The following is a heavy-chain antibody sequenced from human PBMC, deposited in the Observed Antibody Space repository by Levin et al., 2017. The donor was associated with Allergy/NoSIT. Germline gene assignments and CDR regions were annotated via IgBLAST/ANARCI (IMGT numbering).Heavy chain of an antibody. J-gene: IGHJ4*02. Sequence: GESLKISCAASGFTFSSYAMHWVRQAPGKGLEWVAVISYDGSNKYYADSVKGRFTISRDNSKNTLYLQMNSLRAEDTAVYYCARLYYYDSSGYYDYWGQGTLVTVSS. CDR2: ISYDGSNK. V-gene: IGHV3-30*04. D-gene: IGHD3-22*01. CDR3: ARLYYYDSSGYYDY. CDR1: GFTFSSYA.